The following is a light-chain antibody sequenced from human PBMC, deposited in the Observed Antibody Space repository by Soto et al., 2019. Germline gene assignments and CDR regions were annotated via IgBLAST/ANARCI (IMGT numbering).Light chain of an antibody. Sequence: EIVLTQSPGTLSLSPGEGGTLSCRASQSISSSYLAWYQQKPGQSPRLLIYAASSRATGIPDRFSGSGSGTDFTLTISRLDPEDFAVYYCQLYSGSHIFSFGQGTKLEIK. V-gene: IGKV3-20*01. CDR1: QSISSSY. CDR2: AAS. J-gene: IGKJ2*01. CDR3: QLYSGSHIFS.